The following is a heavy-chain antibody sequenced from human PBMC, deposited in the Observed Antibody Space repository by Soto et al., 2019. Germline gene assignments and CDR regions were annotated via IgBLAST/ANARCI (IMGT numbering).Heavy chain of an antibody. CDR3: ARESEDLTSNFDY. Sequence: EVQLVESGGGLVKPGGPLRLSCAASGFPFTRYSMNWVRQAPGKGLEWVSSISSTTNYIYYGDSMKGRFTISRDNAKNSLYLEMNSLRSEDTAVYYCARESEDLTSNFDYWGQGTLVTVSS. V-gene: IGHV3-21*06. CDR1: GFPFTRYS. CDR2: ISSTTNYI. J-gene: IGHJ4*02.